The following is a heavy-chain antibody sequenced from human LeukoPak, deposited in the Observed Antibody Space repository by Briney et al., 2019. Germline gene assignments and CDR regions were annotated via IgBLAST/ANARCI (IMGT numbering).Heavy chain of an antibody. CDR1: GYFIRSGFY. CDR3: ARVATIISY. Sequence: SETLSLTCTVSGYFIRSGFYWGWIRQPPGKGLEWIGSFYHSGSTYYNPSLESRVTISLDTSKNQLSLKLTSVTAADTAVYYCARVATIISYWGQGTLVTVSS. J-gene: IGHJ4*02. V-gene: IGHV4-38-2*02. CDR2: FYHSGST. D-gene: IGHD5-12*01.